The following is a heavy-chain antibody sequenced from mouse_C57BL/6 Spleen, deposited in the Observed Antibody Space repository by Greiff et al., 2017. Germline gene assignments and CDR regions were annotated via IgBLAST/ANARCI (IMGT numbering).Heavy chain of an antibody. CDR2: IDPSDSYT. Sequence: QVQLQQSGAELVMPGASVKLSCKASGYTFTSYWMHWVKQRPGQGLEWIGEIDPSDSYTNYNQKFKGKSTLTVDKSSSTAYMQLSSLTSEDSAVYYCARGNSDYWGQGTTLTVSS. CDR1: GYTFTSYW. D-gene: IGHD2-1*01. V-gene: IGHV1-69*01. CDR3: ARGNSDY. J-gene: IGHJ2*01.